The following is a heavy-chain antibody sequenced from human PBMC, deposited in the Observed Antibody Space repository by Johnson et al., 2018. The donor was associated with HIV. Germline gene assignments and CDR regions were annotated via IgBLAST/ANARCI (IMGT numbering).Heavy chain of an antibody. Sequence: QVQLVESGGAVVHPGSSLRLSCAAPGFTFSTYGMHWVRQAPGKGLEWVAVMWYDGSTKYYAESVKGRFTISRDNAKNSLYLQMNSLRAEDTAVYYCARDGKVGATPRRAFDIWGQGTMVTVSS. V-gene: IGHV3-33*01. CDR1: GFTFSTYG. D-gene: IGHD1-26*01. J-gene: IGHJ3*02. CDR2: MWYDGSTK. CDR3: ARDGKVGATPRRAFDI.